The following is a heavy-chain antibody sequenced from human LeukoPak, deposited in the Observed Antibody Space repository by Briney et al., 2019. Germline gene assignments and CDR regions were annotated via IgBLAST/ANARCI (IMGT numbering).Heavy chain of an antibody. CDR2: INHSGST. CDR1: GGSFSGYY. V-gene: IGHV4-34*01. J-gene: IGHJ4*02. D-gene: IGHD1-26*01. Sequence: SETLSLTCAVYGGSFSGYYWSWIRQPPGKGLEWIGEINHSGSTNFNPSLKSRVTISVDASKNQFSLKLSSVTAADTAVYYCARGGWELPEGSLDYWGQGTLVTVSS. CDR3: ARGGWELPEGSLDY.